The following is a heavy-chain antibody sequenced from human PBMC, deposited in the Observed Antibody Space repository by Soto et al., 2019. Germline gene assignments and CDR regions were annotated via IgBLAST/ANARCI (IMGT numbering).Heavy chain of an antibody. D-gene: IGHD2-2*01. Sequence: EVQLVESGGGLVKPGGSLTLSCAASGFIFNNAWMNWVRQAPGKGLEWVGRIKSKTDGGTTDYAAPVKGRFTNSRDDSKNTLYLQMNSLKTEDTAVYYCTHQTWGAFEIWGQGTMVTVSS. CDR1: GFIFNNAW. CDR2: IKSKTDGGTT. V-gene: IGHV3-15*07. CDR3: THQTWGAFEI. J-gene: IGHJ3*02.